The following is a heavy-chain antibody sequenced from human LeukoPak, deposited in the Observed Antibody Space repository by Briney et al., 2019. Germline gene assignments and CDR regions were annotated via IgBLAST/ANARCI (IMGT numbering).Heavy chain of an antibody. Sequence: GGSLRLSCAASGFTFSRYWMHWVRQAPGKGPVWVSRIHTDGSSTSYADSVKGRFTISRDNAKNTLYLQMNSLRVEDTAVYYCTRGYPIFDYWGQGTLVTVSS. J-gene: IGHJ4*02. CDR3: TRGYPIFDY. CDR2: IHTDGSST. V-gene: IGHV3-74*01. CDR1: GFTFSRYW. D-gene: IGHD3-16*02.